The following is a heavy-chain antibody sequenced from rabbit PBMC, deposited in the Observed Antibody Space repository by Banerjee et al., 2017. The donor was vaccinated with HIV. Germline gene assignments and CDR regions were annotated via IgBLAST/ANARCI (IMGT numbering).Heavy chain of an antibody. CDR3: AREDAGGADYGYYGLNL. CDR1: GFSFSNSYW. D-gene: IGHD1-1*01. Sequence: QSLEESGGDLVKPGASLTLTCTASGFSFSNSYWMSWVRQAPGKRLEWIGWIDSGGTTYYASWAKGRFTISKTSSTTVTLQMTSLTAADTATYFCAREDAGGADYGYYGLNLWGPGTLVTVS. CDR2: IDSGGTT. V-gene: IGHV1S40*01. J-gene: IGHJ4*01.